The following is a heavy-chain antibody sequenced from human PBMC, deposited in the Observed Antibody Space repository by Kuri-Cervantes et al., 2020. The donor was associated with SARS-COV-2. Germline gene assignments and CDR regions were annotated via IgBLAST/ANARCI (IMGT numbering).Heavy chain of an antibody. CDR2: ISSSSSYI. D-gene: IGHD1-26*01. CDR3: ARGMYSGSYWDAFDI. V-gene: IGHV3-21*01. Sequence: GESLKISCAASGFPFNDHYFTWIRQAPGKGLEWVSSISSSSSYIYYADSVKGRFTISRDNAKNSLYLQMNSLRAEDTAVYYCARGMYSGSYWDAFDIWGQGTMVTVSS. J-gene: IGHJ3*02. CDR1: GFPFNDHY.